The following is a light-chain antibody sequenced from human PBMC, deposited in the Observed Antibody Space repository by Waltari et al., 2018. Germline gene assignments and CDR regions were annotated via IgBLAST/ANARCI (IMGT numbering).Light chain of an antibody. CDR2: DAS. CDR3: QQYDNLPPLT. J-gene: IGKJ4*01. V-gene: IGKV1-33*01. Sequence: DSQMTQSPSSLSASVGDRVTITCQASQDISNYLNWYQQKPGKAPKTLIYDASNLETGVPSRFSGSGSGTDFTFTISSLQPEDIATYYCQQYDNLPPLTFGGGTKVEIK. CDR1: QDISNY.